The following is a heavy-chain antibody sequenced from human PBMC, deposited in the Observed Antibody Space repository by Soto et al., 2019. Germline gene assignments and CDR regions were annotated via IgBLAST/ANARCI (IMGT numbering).Heavy chain of an antibody. D-gene: IGHD3-10*01. CDR1: GYTFTSYG. CDR2: ISGFNDDT. CDR3: ARSGSYYPARNWFGP. V-gene: IGHV1-18*01. Sequence: QIELVQSGAEMKNPGASVKVSCKASGYTFTSYGISWVRQAPGKGLEWMGWISGFNDDTNLAQGFQGRITVTKDTSTSTAYMELRSLKSDDTAVYYCARSGSYYPARNWFGPWGQGTLVTVSS. J-gene: IGHJ5*02.